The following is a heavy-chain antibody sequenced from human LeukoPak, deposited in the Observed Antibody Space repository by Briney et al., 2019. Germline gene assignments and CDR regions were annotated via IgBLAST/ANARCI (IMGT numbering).Heavy chain of an antibody. CDR1: GVSISNGDYY. D-gene: IGHD2-15*01. CDR2: IYHSGST. J-gene: IGHJ4*02. V-gene: IGHV4-30-4*08. CDR3: AREALLYYFDY. Sequence: PSQTLSLTCTVSGVSISNGDYYWTWIRQTPGGGLEWIGYIYHSGSTYYNPSLKSRLTISLDTSENQFSLSLNSVTASNTAAYYCAREALLYYFDYWGQGTPVTVSS.